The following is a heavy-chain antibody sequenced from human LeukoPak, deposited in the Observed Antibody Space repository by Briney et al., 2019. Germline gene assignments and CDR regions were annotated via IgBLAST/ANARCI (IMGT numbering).Heavy chain of an antibody. D-gene: IGHD6-19*01. CDR2: IIPIFGTA. CDR3: ARYQWLVQYFDY. CDR1: GGTFSSYA. Sequence: GASVKVSCKASGGTFSSYAISWVRQAPGQGLEWMGGIIPIFGTANYAQKFQGRVTITADESTSTAYMELSSLRSEDTAVYYCARYQWLVQYFDYWGQGTLVTVSS. V-gene: IGHV1-69*13. J-gene: IGHJ4*02.